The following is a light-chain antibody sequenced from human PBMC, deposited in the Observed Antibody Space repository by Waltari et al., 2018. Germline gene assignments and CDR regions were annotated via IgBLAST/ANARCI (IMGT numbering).Light chain of an antibody. CDR1: QSVYTPY. CDR2: SSS. V-gene: IGKV3-20*01. Sequence: IVLTQSPATLSLSPGQRATPSCRASQSVYTPYLAWYQQKPGQAPRLLIYSSSNRATGIPDRFSGSGSGTDFTLTISRLEPGDFAVYYCQQYGTSPWTFGQGTKVEIK. J-gene: IGKJ1*01. CDR3: QQYGTSPWT.